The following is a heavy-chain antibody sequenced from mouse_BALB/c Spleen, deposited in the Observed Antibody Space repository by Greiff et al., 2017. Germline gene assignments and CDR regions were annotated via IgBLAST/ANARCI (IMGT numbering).Heavy chain of an antibody. D-gene: IGHD1-1*01. CDR2: INPSNGRT. J-gene: IGHJ4*01. CDR3: ARRSLRSFMDY. V-gene: IGHV1S81*02. CDR1: GYTFTSYW. Sequence: VQLQQPGAELVKPGASVKLSCKASGYTFTSYWMHWVKQRPGQGLEWIGEINPSNGRTNYNEKFKSKATLTVDKSSSTAYMQLSSLTSEDSAVYYCARRSLRSFMDYWGQGTSVTVSS.